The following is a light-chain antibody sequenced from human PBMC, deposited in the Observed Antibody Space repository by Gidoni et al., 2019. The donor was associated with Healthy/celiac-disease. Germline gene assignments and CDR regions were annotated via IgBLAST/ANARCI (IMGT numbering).Light chain of an antibody. Sequence: AIRLTQSPSSFSASTGDRVTITCRASQVISSYLSWYQQKPGKAPKLLIYAASTLQSGVPSRFSGSGSGTDFTLTVSGLQSEDFATYYCQQYYSYPRTFXQXTRVEIK. CDR3: QQYYSYPRT. CDR1: QVISSY. CDR2: AAS. V-gene: IGKV1-8*01. J-gene: IGKJ1*01.